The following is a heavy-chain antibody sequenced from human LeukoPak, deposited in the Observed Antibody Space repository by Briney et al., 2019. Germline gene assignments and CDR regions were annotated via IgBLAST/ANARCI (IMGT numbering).Heavy chain of an antibody. CDR3: VVDFDY. CDR1: GGTFSSYA. J-gene: IGHJ4*02. D-gene: IGHD1-26*01. Sequence: ASVKVSCTASGGTFSSYAVSWVRQAPGQGLEWMGWMNPNSGNTGYAQKFQGRVTMTRNTSISTAYMELSSLRSEDTAVYYCVVDFDYWGQGTLVTVSS. CDR2: MNPNSGNT. V-gene: IGHV1-8*02.